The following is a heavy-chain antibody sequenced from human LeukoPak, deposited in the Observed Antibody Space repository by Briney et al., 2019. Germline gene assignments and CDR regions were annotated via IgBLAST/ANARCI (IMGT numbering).Heavy chain of an antibody. CDR3: ATTGISGVAKGY. D-gene: IGHD3-3*01. CDR2: IRADGRNK. V-gene: IGHV3-30*02. CDR1: GFIFRSYG. Sequence: GGSLRLSCAASGFIFRSYGMHWVRQPPGKGLEWVAFIRADGRNKDYAASLRGRFTISRDNSMDTLNLQMDSLRLEDTAVYYCATTGISGVAKGYWGQGTLVTVSS. J-gene: IGHJ4*02.